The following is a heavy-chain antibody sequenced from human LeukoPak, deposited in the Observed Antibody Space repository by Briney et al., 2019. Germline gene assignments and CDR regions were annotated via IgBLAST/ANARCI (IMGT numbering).Heavy chain of an antibody. CDR3: ARELSGYESRVGYYYMDV. D-gene: IGHD5-12*01. J-gene: IGHJ6*03. CDR1: GGTFSSYA. V-gene: IGHV1-69*01. Sequence: SVKVSCKASGGTFSSYAISWVRQAPGQGLEWMGGIIPIFGTANYAQKFQGRVTITADESTSTAYMELSSLRSEDTAVYYCARELSGYESRVGYYYMDVWGKGTTVAVSS. CDR2: IIPIFGTA.